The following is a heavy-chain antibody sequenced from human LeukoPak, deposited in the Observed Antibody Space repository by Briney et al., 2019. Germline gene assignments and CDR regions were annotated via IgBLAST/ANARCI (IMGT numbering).Heavy chain of an antibody. CDR2: INHSGST. CDR3: AREGSKDY. J-gene: IGHJ4*02. D-gene: IGHD2-2*01. V-gene: IGHV4-34*01. Sequence: PSETLSITCAVYGGSFSGYYWSWIRQPPGKGLEWIGEINHSGSTNYNPSLKSRVTVSVDTSRNQFSLKLSSVTAADTAVYYCAREGSKDYWGQGTLVTVSS. CDR1: GGSFSGYY.